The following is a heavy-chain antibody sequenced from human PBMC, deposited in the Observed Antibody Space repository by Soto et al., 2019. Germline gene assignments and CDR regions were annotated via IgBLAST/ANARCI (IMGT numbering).Heavy chain of an antibody. J-gene: IGHJ3*02. V-gene: IGHV1-8*01. CDR2: MNPNSGNT. Sequence: YFGSSACRFSSYITIWVGSVTAKGLEWMGWMNPNSGNTGYAQKFQGRVTMTRNTSISTAYMELSSLRSEDTAVYYCARGSRMVRGVFLAFDIWGQGTMVTVSS. CDR1: ACRFSSYI. CDR3: ARGSRMVRGVFLAFDI. D-gene: IGHD3-10*01.